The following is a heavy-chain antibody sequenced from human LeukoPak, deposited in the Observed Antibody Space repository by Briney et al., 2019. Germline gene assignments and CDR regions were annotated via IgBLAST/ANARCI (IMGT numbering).Heavy chain of an antibody. CDR3: ARGVNWGSYRYGSYYFDY. CDR1: GYTFTSYD. D-gene: IGHD3-16*02. V-gene: IGHV1-8*03. J-gene: IGHJ4*02. Sequence: ASVKVSCKASGYTFTSYDINWLRQATGQRLEWMGWMNPNGGNTGYAQKFQGRVTITRNTSISTAYMELSSLRSEDTAMYYCARGVNWGSYRYGSYYFDYWGQETLVTVSS. CDR2: MNPNGGNT.